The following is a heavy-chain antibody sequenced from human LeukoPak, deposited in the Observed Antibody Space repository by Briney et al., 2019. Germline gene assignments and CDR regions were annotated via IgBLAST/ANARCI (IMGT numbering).Heavy chain of an antibody. D-gene: IGHD3-22*01. J-gene: IGHJ4*02. Sequence: GASVKVSCKASGGTFSSYAISWVRQAPGQGLEWMGGIIPIFGTANYAQKFQGRVTITTDESTSTAYMELSSLRSEDTAVYYCSHYYDSSGYYYFDYWGQGTLVTVSS. CDR2: IIPIFGTA. V-gene: IGHV1-69*05. CDR3: SHYYDSSGYYYFDY. CDR1: GGTFSSYA.